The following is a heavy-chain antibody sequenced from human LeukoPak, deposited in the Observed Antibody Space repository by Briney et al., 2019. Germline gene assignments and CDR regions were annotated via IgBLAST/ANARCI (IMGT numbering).Heavy chain of an antibody. Sequence: EPSETLSLTCTVSGASVSSGSYYWSWIRQPPGKGLEWIGYIYYSGSTYYNPSLKSRVTISVDTSKNQFSLKLSSVTAADTAVYYCARGSRGYTYGWGQGTLVTVSS. CDR2: IYYSGST. J-gene: IGHJ4*02. V-gene: IGHV4-61*01. CDR3: ARGSRGYTYG. D-gene: IGHD5-18*01. CDR1: GASVSSGSYY.